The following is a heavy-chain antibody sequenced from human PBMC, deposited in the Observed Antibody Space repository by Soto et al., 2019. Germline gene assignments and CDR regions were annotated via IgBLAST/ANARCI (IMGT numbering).Heavy chain of an antibody. CDR2: INAADGDT. J-gene: IGHJ5*02. CDR3: VRRHVSATGIDWFDP. Sequence: ASVKVSCKASGYTFTSYGIHWLRQAPGQRLEWMGWINAADGDTKYSPKFQGRVTITRDTSASTAYMELSSLRSEDTAVYYCVRRHVSATGIDWFDPWGQGTLVTVSS. V-gene: IGHV1-3*01. D-gene: IGHD6-13*01. CDR1: GYTFTSYG.